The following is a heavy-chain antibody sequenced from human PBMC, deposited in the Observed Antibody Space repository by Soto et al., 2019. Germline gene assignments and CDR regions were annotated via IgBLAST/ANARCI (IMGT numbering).Heavy chain of an antibody. CDR1: GYTFTSYA. CDR3: ARDLGGWPDY. D-gene: IGHD6-19*01. Sequence: QVQLVQSGAEVKKPGASVKVSCKASGYTFTSYAIHWVRQAPGQRLEWMGWINAGNGNTKYSQKFQARVTITRDTSASTAYMELSSLRSEDTAVYYCARDLGGWPDYWGKGTLVTVSS. J-gene: IGHJ4*02. V-gene: IGHV1-3*01. CDR2: INAGNGNT.